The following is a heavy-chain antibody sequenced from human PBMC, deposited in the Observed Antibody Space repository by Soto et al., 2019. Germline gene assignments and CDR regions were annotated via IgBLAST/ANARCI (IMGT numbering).Heavy chain of an antibody. CDR2: IIPILGIA. Sequence: KVSCKASGGTFSSYTISWVRQAPGQGLEWMGRIIPILGIANYAQKFQGRVTITADKSTSTAYMELSSLRSEDTAVYYCARDILRGYCSGGSCLDYWGQGTLVTVSS. D-gene: IGHD2-15*01. J-gene: IGHJ4*02. CDR3: ARDILRGYCSGGSCLDY. CDR1: GGTFSSYT. V-gene: IGHV1-69*04.